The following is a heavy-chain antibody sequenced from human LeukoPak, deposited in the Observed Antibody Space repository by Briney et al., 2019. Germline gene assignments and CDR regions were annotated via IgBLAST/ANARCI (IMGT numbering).Heavy chain of an antibody. Sequence: GGSLRLSCAASGFTFCDYYMSWIRQAPGKGLEWVSYISSSGSTIYYADSVKGRFTISRDNAKNSLHLQMNSLRAEDTAVYCCARVGYYYDSSGYPPTRDDAFDIWGQGTMVTVSS. CDR3: ARVGYYYDSSGYPPTRDDAFDI. V-gene: IGHV3-11*01. CDR2: ISSSGSTI. D-gene: IGHD3-22*01. CDR1: GFTFCDYY. J-gene: IGHJ3*02.